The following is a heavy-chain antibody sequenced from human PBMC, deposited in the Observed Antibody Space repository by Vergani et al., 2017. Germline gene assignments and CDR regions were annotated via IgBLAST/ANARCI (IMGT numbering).Heavy chain of an antibody. CDR2: IYYSGST. V-gene: IGHV4-39*07. CDR1: GGSISSSSYY. CDR3: ARGTAGYYGAGRDFDY. D-gene: IGHD3-10*01. Sequence: QLQLQESGPGLVKPSETLSLTCTVSGGSISSSSYYWGWIRQPPGKGLEWIGSIYYSGSTYYNPSLKSRVTMSVDTSKNQFSLKLSSVTAADTAVYYCARGTAGYYGAGRDFDYWGQGTLVTVSS. J-gene: IGHJ4*02.